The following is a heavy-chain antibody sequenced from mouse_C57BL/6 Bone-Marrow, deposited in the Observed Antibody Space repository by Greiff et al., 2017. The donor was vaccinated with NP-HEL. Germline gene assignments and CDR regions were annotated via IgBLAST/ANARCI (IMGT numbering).Heavy chain of an antibody. CDR1: GFTFSDYA. J-gene: IGHJ3*01. CDR2: ISSGSSTI. V-gene: IGHV5-17*01. Sequence: EVMLVESGGGLVKPGGSLKLSCAASGFTFSDYAMHWVRQAPEKGLEWVAYISSGSSTIYYADTLKGRFTISRDNANNTLFLQMTSLRSEDTAMYYCADSFAYWGKGTLVTVSA. CDR3: ADSFAY.